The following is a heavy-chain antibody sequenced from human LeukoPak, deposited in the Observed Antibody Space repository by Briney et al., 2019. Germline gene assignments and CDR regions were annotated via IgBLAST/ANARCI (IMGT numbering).Heavy chain of an antibody. J-gene: IGHJ6*03. CDR2: IGYDGSNK. CDR1: GFTFSSYG. D-gene: IGHD1-26*01. Sequence: GGSLRLSCAASGFTFSSYGMHWVRQAPGKGLGWVAVIGYDGSNKYYADSVKGRFTISRDNSKNTLYLKMNSLRAEDTAVYYCARPGVGATYYYYYYMDVWGKGTTVTVSS. CDR3: ARPGVGATYYYYYYMDV. V-gene: IGHV3-33*01.